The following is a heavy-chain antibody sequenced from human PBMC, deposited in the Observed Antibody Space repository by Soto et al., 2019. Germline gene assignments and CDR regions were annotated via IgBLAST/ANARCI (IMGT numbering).Heavy chain of an antibody. J-gene: IGHJ4*02. D-gene: IGHD6-13*01. CDR2: ISGSGGST. CDR1: GFTFSSFA. Sequence: GGSLRLSCAASGFTFSSFAMSWVRQAPGKGLEWVSAISGSGGSTYYADSVKGRFTISRDNSKNTLYLQMNSLRAEDTAVYYCAKDRSGYSSSWTPFDYWGQGTLVTVSS. V-gene: IGHV3-23*01. CDR3: AKDRSGYSSSWTPFDY.